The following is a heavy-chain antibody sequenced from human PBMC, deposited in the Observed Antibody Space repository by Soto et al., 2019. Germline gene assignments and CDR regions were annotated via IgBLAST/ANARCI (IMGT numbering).Heavy chain of an antibody. CDR2: ISWNSGSI. D-gene: IGHD5-12*01. J-gene: IGHJ6*04. CDR3: AKDLGYSGYGMDV. Sequence: DVQLVESGGGLVQPGRSLRLSCAASGFTFDDYAMHWVRQAPGKGLEWVSGISWNSGSIGYADSVKGRFTISRDNAKNSLYLQMNSLRAEVTALYYCAKDLGYSGYGMDVWGKGTTVTVSS. CDR1: GFTFDDYA. V-gene: IGHV3-9*01.